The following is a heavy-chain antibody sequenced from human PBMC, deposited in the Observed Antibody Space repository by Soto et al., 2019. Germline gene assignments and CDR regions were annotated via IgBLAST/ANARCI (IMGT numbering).Heavy chain of an antibody. D-gene: IGHD3-22*01. V-gene: IGHV3-30*18. Sequence: QVQLVESGGGVVQPGRSLRLSCAASGFTFSSYGMHWVRQAPGKGLEGVAVISYDGSNKYYADSVKGRFTSSRNNSNKALYLQMTSLRAEDTAVYYCAKESTDDSSGYYSDYCGQGTLVTVSS. CDR3: AKESTDDSSGYYSDY. CDR2: ISYDGSNK. CDR1: GFTFSSYG. J-gene: IGHJ4*02.